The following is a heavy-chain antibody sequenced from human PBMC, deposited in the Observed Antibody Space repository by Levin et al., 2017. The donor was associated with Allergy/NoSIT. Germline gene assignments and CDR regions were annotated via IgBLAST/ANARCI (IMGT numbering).Heavy chain of an antibody. D-gene: IGHD1-1*01. CDR3: AKEGPYWNYFDS. CDR1: GFTFSSFA. Sequence: PGGSLRLSCAASGFTFSSFAMSWVRQAPGKGLEWVSSININGGRTNYADSVKGRFTVSRDNSKDTLYLQMSSLRVEDTAVYYCAKEGPYWNYFDSWGQGTLVTVSS. CDR2: ININGGRT. V-gene: IGHV3-23*01. J-gene: IGHJ4*02.